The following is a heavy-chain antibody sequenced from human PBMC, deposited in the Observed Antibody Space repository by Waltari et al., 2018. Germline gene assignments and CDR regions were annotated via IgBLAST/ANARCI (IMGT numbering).Heavy chain of an antibody. CDR2: ISWDGGIT. V-gene: IGHV3-43*01. CDR3: AKWGKYSYGYYYYGMDV. Sequence: EVQLVESGGVVVQPGGSLRLSGAASGFTFDDYTMPWVRQARGKGLEWVSLISWDGGITYYADSVKGRFTISIDNSKNSLYLQMNSLRTEDTALYYCAKWGKYSYGYYYYGMDVWGQGTTVTVSS. J-gene: IGHJ6*02. D-gene: IGHD5-18*01. CDR1: GFTFDDYT.